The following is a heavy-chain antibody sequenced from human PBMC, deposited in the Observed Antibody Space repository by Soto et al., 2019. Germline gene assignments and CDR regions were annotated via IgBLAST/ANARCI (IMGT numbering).Heavy chain of an antibody. V-gene: IGHV4-59*02. J-gene: IGHJ4*02. D-gene: IGHD3-10*01. Sequence: SETLSLTCSVSGGSVSSYWWSWIRQPPGKGLEWIGYIYYTGSTNYSPSLKGRVTISLDASKSQFSLKLTSVTAADTAVYYCARGPGASDYYFDYWGPGTLVTVS. CDR3: ARGPGASDYYFDY. CDR2: IYYTGST. CDR1: GGSVSSYW.